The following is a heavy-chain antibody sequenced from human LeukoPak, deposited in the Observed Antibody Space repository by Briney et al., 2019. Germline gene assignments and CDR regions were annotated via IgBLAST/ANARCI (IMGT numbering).Heavy chain of an antibody. V-gene: IGHV3-33*06. D-gene: IGHD3-3*01. CDR1: GFTFSSYG. Sequence: AGGSLRLSCAASGFTFSSYGMHWVRQAPGKGLEWVAVIWYDGSNKYYADYVKGRFTISRDNSKNTLYLQMNSLRAEDTAVYYCAKVNYDFWSGYDFSLPTPRYYYYYMDVWGKGTTVTVSS. CDR3: AKVNYDFWSGYDFSLPTPRYYYYYMDV. J-gene: IGHJ6*03. CDR2: IWYDGSNK.